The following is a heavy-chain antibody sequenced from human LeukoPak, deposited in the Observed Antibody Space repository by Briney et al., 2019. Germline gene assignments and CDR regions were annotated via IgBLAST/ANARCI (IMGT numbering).Heavy chain of an antibody. D-gene: IGHD3-22*01. V-gene: IGHV3-7*01. Sequence: PGGSLRLSCAVSGFTFRSYWMNWIRQAPGKGLEWVANIKEDGSEKFYVDSVRGRFTISRDNAKNSLYVQMNSLSAEDTAVSYCARDAVMGWLLLPGYLDSWGQGVVVTVSS. CDR3: ARDAVMGWLLLPGYLDS. CDR1: GFTFRSYW. CDR2: IKEDGSEK. J-gene: IGHJ4*02.